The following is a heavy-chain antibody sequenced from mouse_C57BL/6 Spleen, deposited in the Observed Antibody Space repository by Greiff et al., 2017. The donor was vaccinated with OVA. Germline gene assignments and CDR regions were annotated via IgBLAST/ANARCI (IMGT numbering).Heavy chain of an antibody. CDR1: GYAFSSSW. D-gene: IGHD2-5*01. J-gene: IGHJ4*01. CDR3: ARGSNPYYYALDY. V-gene: IGHV1-82*01. CDR2: IYPGDGDT. Sequence: QVQLQQSGPELVKPGASVKISCKASGYAFSSSWMNWVKQRPGKGLEWIGRIYPGDGDTNYNGKFKGKATLTADKSSSTAYMQLSSLTSEASAVYFCARGSNPYYYALDYWGQGTSVTVAS.